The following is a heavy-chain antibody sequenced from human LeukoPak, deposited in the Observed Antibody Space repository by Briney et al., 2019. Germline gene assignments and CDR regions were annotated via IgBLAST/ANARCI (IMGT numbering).Heavy chain of an antibody. CDR1: GFTFSSYG. Sequence: PGRSLRLSCAASGFTFSSYGMHWVRQAPGMGLEWVAFMRLDETTKYYADSVKGRFTISRDNSKNTLYLQMNSLRAVDTAVYYCAKDWSDEGGDYWGQGTLVTVSS. CDR3: AKDWSDEGGDY. V-gene: IGHV3-30*02. CDR2: MRLDETTK. J-gene: IGHJ4*02.